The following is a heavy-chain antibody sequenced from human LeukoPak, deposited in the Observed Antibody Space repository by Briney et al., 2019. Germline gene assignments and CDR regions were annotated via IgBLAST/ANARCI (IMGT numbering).Heavy chain of an antibody. CDR3: ARLGWLYGSGSMNWFDP. V-gene: IGHV4-39*01. D-gene: IGHD3-10*01. CDR1: GGSISSYY. Sequence: SETLSLTCTVSGGSISSYYWGWIRQPPGKGLEWIGSIHYAGSTYYNPSLESRVTVSVDTSKNQFSLKLSSVTAADTAVYYCARLGWLYGSGSMNWFDPWGQGTLVTVST. CDR2: IHYAGST. J-gene: IGHJ5*02.